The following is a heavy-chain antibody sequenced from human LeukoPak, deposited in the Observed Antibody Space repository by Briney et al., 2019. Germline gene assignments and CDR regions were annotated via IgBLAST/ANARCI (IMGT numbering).Heavy chain of an antibody. D-gene: IGHD4-17*01. V-gene: IGHV4-59*08. CDR1: GGSISSYY. CDR2: IYYSGST. Sequence: SETLSLTCTVSGGSISSYYWSWIRQPPGKELEWIGYIYYSGSTTYNPSLKSRVTISVDSSKNQFSLKLSSVTAAGTAVYYCARHLGADYGDFYFDYWGQGTLVTVSS. J-gene: IGHJ4*02. CDR3: ARHLGADYGDFYFDY.